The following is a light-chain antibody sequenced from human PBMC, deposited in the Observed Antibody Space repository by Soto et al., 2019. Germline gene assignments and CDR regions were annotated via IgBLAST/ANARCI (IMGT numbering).Light chain of an antibody. V-gene: IGKV3-11*01. CDR1: QSVSSY. CDR3: QQRSNWPLT. J-gene: IGKJ1*01. Sequence: EIVLTQSPATLSLSPGERATLSCRASQSVSSYLAWYQQKRGQAPRLLIHDASNRATGIPARFSGSGYGTDFTVTISSLEPEDFAVYYCQQRSNWPLTFGLGTKVEI. CDR2: DAS.